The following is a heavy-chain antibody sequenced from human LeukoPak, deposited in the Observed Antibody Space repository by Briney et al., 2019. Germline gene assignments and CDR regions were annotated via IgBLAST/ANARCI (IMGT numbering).Heavy chain of an antibody. CDR3: ARDTWAANYYYGMDV. CDR2: IKQDGSEK. Sequence: GGSLRLSCAASGFTFSSYWMSWVRQAPGKGLEGVANIKQDGSEKYYVDSVKGRFTISRDNAKNSLYLQMNSLRAEDTAVYYCARDTWAANYYYGMDVWGQGTTVTVSS. CDR1: GFTFSSYW. J-gene: IGHJ6*02. V-gene: IGHV3-7*01. D-gene: IGHD5-18*01.